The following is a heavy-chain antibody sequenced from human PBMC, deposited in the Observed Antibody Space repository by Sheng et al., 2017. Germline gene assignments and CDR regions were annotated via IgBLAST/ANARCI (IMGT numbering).Heavy chain of an antibody. CDR1: GYSISSGYY. CDR3: ARDLDGYPTLYYFDY. CDR2: IYHSGST. D-gene: IGHD5-12*01. V-gene: IGHV4-38-2*02. Sequence: QVQLQESGPGLVKPSETLSLTCAVSGYSISSGYYWGWIRQPPGKGLEWIGSIYHSGSTYYNPSLKSRVTISVDTSKNQFSLKLSSVTAADTAVYYCARDLDGYPTLYYFDYWGQGTLVTVSS. J-gene: IGHJ4*02.